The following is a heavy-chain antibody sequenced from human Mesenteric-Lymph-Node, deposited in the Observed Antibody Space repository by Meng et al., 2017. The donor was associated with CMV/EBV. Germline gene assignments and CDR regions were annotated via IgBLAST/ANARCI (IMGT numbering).Heavy chain of an antibody. D-gene: IGHD3-10*01. J-gene: IGHJ4*02. CDR3: TGDSVSNPNLDY. V-gene: IGHV3-66*01. Sequence: EMRLVGAGGGLDQPGGSLRLSCAASGFNVRDKYMSWVRQAPGKGLEWVCIIYRGDNTYYIDSVKDRFTVSRDNSKNTMYLQMNSLRVEDTAVYYCTGDSVSNPNLDYWGQGTLVTVSS. CDR2: IYRGDNT. CDR1: GFNVRDKY.